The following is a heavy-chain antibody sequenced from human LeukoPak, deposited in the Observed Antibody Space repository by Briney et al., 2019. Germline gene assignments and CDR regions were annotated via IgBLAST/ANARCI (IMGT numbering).Heavy chain of an antibody. Sequence: PSETLSLTCTVSGASISSSTYYWGWIRQPPGKGLEWIGSFYYNVNIYYSPSLKSRVTISVDTSKNQFSLNLSSVTAADTAIYYCARYMPGTMFDYWGQGTLVTVSS. V-gene: IGHV4-39*01. J-gene: IGHJ4*02. D-gene: IGHD4/OR15-4a*01. CDR1: GASISSSTYY. CDR2: FYYNVNI. CDR3: ARYMPGTMFDY.